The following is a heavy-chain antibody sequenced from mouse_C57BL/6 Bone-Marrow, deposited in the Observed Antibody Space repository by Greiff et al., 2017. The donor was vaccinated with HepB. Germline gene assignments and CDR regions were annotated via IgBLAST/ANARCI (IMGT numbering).Heavy chain of an antibody. CDR2: IDPEDGDT. D-gene: IGHD1-1*01. Sequence: EVQLQQSGAELVRPGASVKLSCTASGFNIKDYYMHWVKQRPEQGLERIGRIDPEDGDTEYAPKFQGKATMTADTSSNTAYLQLSSLTSEDTAVYYCTGGSSPYWYFDVWGTGTTVTVSS. V-gene: IGHV14-1*01. J-gene: IGHJ1*03. CDR3: TGGSSPYWYFDV. CDR1: GFNIKDYY.